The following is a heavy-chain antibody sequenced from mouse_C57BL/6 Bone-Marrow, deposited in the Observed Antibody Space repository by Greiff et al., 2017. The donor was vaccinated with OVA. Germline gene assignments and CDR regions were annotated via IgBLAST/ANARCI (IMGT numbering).Heavy chain of an antibody. CDR3: ARSNYYYGSSYVVYAMDY. CDR2: IDPEGGET. D-gene: IGHD1-1*01. Sequence: VQLQQSGAELVKPGASVKLSCTASGFNINDYYMHWVKQRPEQGLEWIGWIDPEGGETKYAPKFQGKATITADKSSNTAYLQLSSLTSEDTAVYYCARSNYYYGSSYVVYAMDYWGQGTSVTVSS. V-gene: IGHV14-2*01. J-gene: IGHJ4*01. CDR1: GFNINDYY.